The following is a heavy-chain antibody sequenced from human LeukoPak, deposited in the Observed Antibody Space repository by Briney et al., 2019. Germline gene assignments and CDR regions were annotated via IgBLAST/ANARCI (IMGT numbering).Heavy chain of an antibody. CDR1: GFTFSSYG. CDR3: ARETNGLDY. J-gene: IGHJ4*02. V-gene: IGHV3-33*01. D-gene: IGHD1-14*01. Sequence: GGSLRLSCAASGFTFSSYGMHWVRQAPGKGLEWVAVIWYDGSNKYYADSVKGRFTISRDDSKNSLYLQMNSLRAEDTAVYYCARETNGLDYWGQGTLVTVSS. CDR2: IWYDGSNK.